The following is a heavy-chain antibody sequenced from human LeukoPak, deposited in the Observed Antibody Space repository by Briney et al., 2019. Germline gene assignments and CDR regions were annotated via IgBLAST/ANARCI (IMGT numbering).Heavy chain of an antibody. V-gene: IGHV3-15*01. CDR3: ARDTHSSGWPTYGMDV. Sequence: GGSLRLSCAASGFTFSNAWMSWVRQAPGKGLEWVGLIKTKTDGGTTDYGAPVKGRFTISRDDSKNTLYLQMNSLRAEDTAVYYCARDTHSSGWPTYGMDVWGQGTTVTVSS. J-gene: IGHJ6*02. CDR2: IKTKTDGGTT. D-gene: IGHD6-19*01. CDR1: GFTFSNAW.